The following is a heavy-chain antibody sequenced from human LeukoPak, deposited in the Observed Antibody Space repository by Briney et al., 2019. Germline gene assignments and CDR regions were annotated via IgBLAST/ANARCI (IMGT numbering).Heavy chain of an antibody. CDR1: GFTFSSYE. J-gene: IGHJ5*02. V-gene: IGHV3-48*03. D-gene: IGHD3-16*01. CDR2: ISSSGSTI. Sequence: GGSLRLSCAASGFTFSSYEMNWVRQAPGKGLEWVSYISSSGSTIYYADSVKGRFTISRDNAKNSLYLQMNSLRAEDTAVYYCARDLVSDNWFDPWGQGTLVTVSS. CDR3: ARDLVSDNWFDP.